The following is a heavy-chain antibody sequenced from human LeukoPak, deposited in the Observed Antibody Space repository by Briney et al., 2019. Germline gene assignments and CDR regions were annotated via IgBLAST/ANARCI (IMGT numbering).Heavy chain of an antibody. CDR3: AREGGIAAAGNVDY. D-gene: IGHD6-13*01. CDR2: ISSSSSYI. V-gene: IGHV3-21*01. CDR1: GFTFSSYS. J-gene: IGHJ4*02. Sequence: PGGSLRLSCAASGFTFSSYSMNWVRQAPGKGLEWVSSISSSSSYIYYADSVKGRFTISRDNAKNTLYLQMNSLRAEDTAVYYCAREGGIAAAGNVDYWGQGTLVTVSS.